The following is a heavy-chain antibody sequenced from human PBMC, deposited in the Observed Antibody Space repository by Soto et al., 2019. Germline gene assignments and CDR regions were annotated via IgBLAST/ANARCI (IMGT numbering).Heavy chain of an antibody. Sequence: QVQLQQWGAGLLKPSETLSLTCAVYGGSFSGYYWSWIRQPPGKVLEWIGEINHSGSTNYNPSRQRRFSISVARSKHQLSLKLSSVTAADTAVYYCARRGGCRAPDASDYWGQGPLVTVSS. CDR3: ARRGGCRAPDASDY. J-gene: IGHJ4*02. CDR2: INHSGST. D-gene: IGHD2-2*01. CDR1: GGSFSGYY. V-gene: IGHV4-34*01.